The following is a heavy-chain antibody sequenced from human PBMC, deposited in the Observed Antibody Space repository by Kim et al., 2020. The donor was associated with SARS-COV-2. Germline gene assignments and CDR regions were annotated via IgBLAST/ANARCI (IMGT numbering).Heavy chain of an antibody. D-gene: IGHD3-10*01. V-gene: IGHV4-34*01. CDR2: T. J-gene: IGHJ6*02. Sequence: TTNNPTLKSQVTISVDTSKNQFTLKLSSVTAADTAVYYCARARITYGMDVWGQGTTVTVSS. CDR3: ARARITYGMDV.